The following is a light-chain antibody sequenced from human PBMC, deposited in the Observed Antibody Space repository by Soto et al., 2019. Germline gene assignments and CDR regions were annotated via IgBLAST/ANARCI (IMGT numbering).Light chain of an antibody. J-gene: IGKJ1*01. V-gene: IGKV3-15*01. CDR3: QQYTNWWT. CDR1: QSVSSN. Sequence: EIVMTQSPATLSVSPGERATLSCRASQSVSSNLAWYQQKPGQAPRLLIYGASTRATGIPARFSGSGSGTEFTLTISRLQSEDFAVYYCQQYTNWWTFGQGTKAEIK. CDR2: GAS.